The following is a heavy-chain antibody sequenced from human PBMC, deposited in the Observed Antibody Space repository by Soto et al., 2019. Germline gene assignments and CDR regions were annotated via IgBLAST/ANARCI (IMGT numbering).Heavy chain of an antibody. D-gene: IGHD1-26*01. CDR2: VNWNSDKI. CDR3: AKAVRGIVGAFDY. J-gene: IGHJ4*02. V-gene: IGHV3-9*01. Sequence: PGGSLRLSCAASGFTFDDYAMHWVRQAPGKGLEWVSGVNWNSDKIGYADSVKGRFTIFRDNAKNSLYLQLNSLRAEDTALYYCAKAVRGIVGAFDYWGQGT. CDR1: GFTFDDYA.